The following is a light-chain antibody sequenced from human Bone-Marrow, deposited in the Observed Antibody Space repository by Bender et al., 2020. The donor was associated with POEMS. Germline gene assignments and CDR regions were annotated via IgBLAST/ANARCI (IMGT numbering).Light chain of an antibody. CDR3: QSYDSSLSCSV. J-gene: IGLJ2*01. CDR1: DSNFGGNN. V-gene: IGLV1-44*01. CDR2: GNY. Sequence: QSVLTQPPSASGTPGQSVIISCSGTDSNFGGNNVNWYQHLPGTAPRLVVYGNYQRPSGVPARFSGSKSGTSASLAITGLQPEDEADYYCQSYDSSLSCSVFGGGTKLTVL.